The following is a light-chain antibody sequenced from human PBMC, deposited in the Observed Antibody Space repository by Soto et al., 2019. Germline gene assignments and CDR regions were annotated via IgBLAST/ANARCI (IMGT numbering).Light chain of an antibody. CDR3: IQATHWPYT. Sequence: DAVMTQSPLSLTVTLGQPASISCESSQSLIYRDGNTYLNWVHQRPGKSPRRLIYKVSNRESGVPHRFSGSGSVTDFTLEISGVEPEDVGVYYCIQATHWPYTFGQGTKLEIK. J-gene: IGKJ2*01. CDR2: KVS. CDR1: QSLIYRDGNTY. V-gene: IGKV2-30*01.